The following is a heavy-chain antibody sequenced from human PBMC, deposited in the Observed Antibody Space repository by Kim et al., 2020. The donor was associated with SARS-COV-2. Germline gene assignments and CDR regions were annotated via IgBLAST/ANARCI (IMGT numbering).Heavy chain of an antibody. V-gene: IGHV3-33*01. CDR3: ARDRIGGGSSPSLYYYYGMDV. CDR2: IWYDGSNK. J-gene: IGHJ6*02. D-gene: IGHD2-15*01. Sequence: GGSLRLSCAASGFTFSSYGMHWVRQAPGKGLEWVAVIWYDGSNKYYADSVKGRFTISRDNSKNTLYLQMNSLRAEDTAVYYCARDRIGGGSSPSLYYYYGMDVWGQGTTVTVSS. CDR1: GFTFSSYG.